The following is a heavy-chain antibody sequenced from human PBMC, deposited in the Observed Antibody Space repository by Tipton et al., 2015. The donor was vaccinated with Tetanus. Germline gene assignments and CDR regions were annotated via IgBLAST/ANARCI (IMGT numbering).Heavy chain of an antibody. J-gene: IGHJ4*02. CDR1: GGSISSSSYY. Sequence: TLSLTCTVSGGSISSSSYYWGWIRQPPGKGLEWIGSIYYSGSTYYNPSLKSRVTISVDTSKNQFSLKLSSVTAADTAVYYCARGLGDGDYVDYWGQGTLVTVSS. D-gene: IGHD2-21*02. CDR2: IYYSGST. V-gene: IGHV4-39*01. CDR3: ARGLGDGDYVDY.